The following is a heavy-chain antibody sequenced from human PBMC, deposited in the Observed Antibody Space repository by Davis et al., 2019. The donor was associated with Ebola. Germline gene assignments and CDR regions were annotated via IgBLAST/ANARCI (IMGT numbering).Heavy chain of an antibody. Sequence: MPSETLSLTCTVPGGSISTYYWSWIRQPPGKGLEWIGYIYYSGSTNFNPSLKSRVTISVDTSKNQFSLKLSSVTAADTAVYYCAKEGTWSRGGAFDYWGQGTLVTVSS. CDR2: IYYSGST. CDR3: AKEGTWSRGGAFDY. V-gene: IGHV4-59*01. CDR1: GGSISTYY. J-gene: IGHJ4*02. D-gene: IGHD2-8*02.